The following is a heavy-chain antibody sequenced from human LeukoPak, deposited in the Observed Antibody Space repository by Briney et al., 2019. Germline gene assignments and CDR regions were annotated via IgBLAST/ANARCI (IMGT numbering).Heavy chain of an antibody. CDR1: GDSMSSYY. CDR2: IYYSGST. Sequence: SSETLSLTCTVSGDSMSSYYWSWVRQSPAKGLEWIVYIYYSGSTNYNPSLESRVTISVDTSKNQFSLKLSSVTAADTAVYYCARGSARSPYYFDYWGQGTLVTGSS. V-gene: IGHV4-59*01. J-gene: IGHJ4*02. CDR3: ARGSARSPYYFDY.